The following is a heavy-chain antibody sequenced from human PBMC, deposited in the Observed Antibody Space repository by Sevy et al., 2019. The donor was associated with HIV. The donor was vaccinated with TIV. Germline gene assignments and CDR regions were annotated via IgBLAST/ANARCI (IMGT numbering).Heavy chain of an antibody. CDR1: GFTFSNYA. CDR2: IWSDGAYQ. Sequence: GGSLRLSCAATGFTFSNYAMHWVRQAPGKGLEWVAIIWSDGAYQYHGDSVKGRFTISRDNSKNTLYLQMNNVRVEDTAVYYCARGGYYYDIAAYYALDSWGQGTLVTVSS. D-gene: IGHD3-22*01. V-gene: IGHV3-33*01. CDR3: ARGGYYYDIAAYYALDS. J-gene: IGHJ4*02.